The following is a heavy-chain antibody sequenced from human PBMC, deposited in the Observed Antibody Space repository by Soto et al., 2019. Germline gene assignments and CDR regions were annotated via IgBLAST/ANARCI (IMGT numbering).Heavy chain of an antibody. CDR2: ISPSSSSI. J-gene: IGHJ4*02. CDR1: GFTFSSYW. D-gene: IGHD3-22*01. Sequence: GGSLRLSCAASGFTFSSYWMSWVRQAPGKGLEWVSYISPSSSSIYYADSVKGRFTISRDNAKNSLYLQMNSLRVEDTAVYYCARVAYYYDSSGYFYWGQGTLVTVSS. V-gene: IGHV3-48*01. CDR3: ARVAYYYDSSGYFY.